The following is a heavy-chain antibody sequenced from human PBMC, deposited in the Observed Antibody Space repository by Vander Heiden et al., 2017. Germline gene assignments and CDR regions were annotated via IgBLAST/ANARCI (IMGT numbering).Heavy chain of an antibody. J-gene: IGHJ4*02. Sequence: EVQLLESGGGLVQPGGSLRLSCAALGFHISSCAMSWVRRVPGKGLEWVSAISGSGGSTDYADSVKGRFTISRDNSKNTLYLQMNSLRAEDTGVYYCAKDRIYFDYWGQGTLVTVSS. CDR3: AKDRIYFDY. CDR2: ISGSGGST. CDR1: GFHISSCA. V-gene: IGHV3-23*01.